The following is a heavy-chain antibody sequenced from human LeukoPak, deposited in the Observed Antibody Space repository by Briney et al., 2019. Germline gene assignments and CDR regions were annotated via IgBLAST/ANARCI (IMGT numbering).Heavy chain of an antibody. CDR1: GFTFSAYW. J-gene: IGHJ4*02. CDR2: IKPDGGEK. V-gene: IGHV3-7*03. Sequence: GGSLRLSCAASGFTFSAYWMNWVRQAPGKGLEWVASIKPDGGEKYYVDSVKGRFIISRDNAKNSLYLQMNSLSPDDTAVYYCARGVEPLAANTLAYWGQGTLVTVSS. CDR3: ARGVEPLAANTLAY. D-gene: IGHD1-14*01.